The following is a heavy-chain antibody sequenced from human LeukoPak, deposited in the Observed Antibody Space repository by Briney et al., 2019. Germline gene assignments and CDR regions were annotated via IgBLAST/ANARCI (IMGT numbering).Heavy chain of an antibody. V-gene: IGHV4-59*01. D-gene: IGHD6-19*01. CDR1: GGSFSGYY. CDR2: IYYSGST. CDR3: ARAQEDSSDWYYIDV. J-gene: IGHJ6*03. Sequence: SEILSLTCAVYGGSFSGYYWSWIRQPPGKGLEWIGYIYYSGSTNYNPSLKSRVTISVDTSKNQFSLKLSSVTAADTAVYYCARAQEDSSDWYYIDVWGKGTTVTISS.